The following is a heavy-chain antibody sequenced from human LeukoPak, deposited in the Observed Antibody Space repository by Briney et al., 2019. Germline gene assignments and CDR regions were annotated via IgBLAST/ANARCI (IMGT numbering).Heavy chain of an antibody. CDR2: ITTSGDST. Sequence: GGSLRLSCAASGFTFSSYAMSWVRQAPGKGLEWVSLITTSGDSTHYADSVKGRFTISRDNSRNTLYLQINSLRAEDTAVYYCTKEAAGGHWYFDLWGRGTLVSVSS. CDR1: GFTFSSYA. V-gene: IGHV3-23*01. CDR3: TKEAAGGHWYFDL. J-gene: IGHJ2*01.